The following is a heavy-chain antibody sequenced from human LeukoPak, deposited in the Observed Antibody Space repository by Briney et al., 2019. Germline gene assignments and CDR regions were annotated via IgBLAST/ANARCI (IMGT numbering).Heavy chain of an antibody. J-gene: IGHJ4*02. Sequence: GGSLRLSCAASGFTFSTYWMHWVRQVPGKGLEWVAAIGTSGANTYHADSVKGRFTISRDNSKSTLYLQMNSLRAEDTAVYHCAKKSGDHFHFDFWGQGTLVTVSS. D-gene: IGHD2-21*01. CDR1: GFTFSTYW. CDR3: AKKSGDHFHFDF. V-gene: IGHV3-23*01. CDR2: IGTSGANT.